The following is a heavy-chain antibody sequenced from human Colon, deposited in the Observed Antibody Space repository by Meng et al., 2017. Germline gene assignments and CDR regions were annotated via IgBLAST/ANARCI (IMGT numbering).Heavy chain of an antibody. J-gene: IGHJ4*02. V-gene: IGHV3-23*01. Sequence: GESLKISCAASRFSFSVYAMNWVRQASGKGLEWVSAISGSGDRAYYADSVKGRFTISRDNSKNTLYLQMNSLRVEDTAVYYCAKSWYDNGDYVRFSDCWGQGTLVTVSS. CDR1: RFSFSVYA. D-gene: IGHD4-17*01. CDR2: ISGSGDRA. CDR3: AKSWYDNGDYVRFSDC.